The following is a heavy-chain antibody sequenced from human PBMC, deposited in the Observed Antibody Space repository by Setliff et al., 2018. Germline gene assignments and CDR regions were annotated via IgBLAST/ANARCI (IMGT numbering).Heavy chain of an antibody. CDR2: ISPYNGHT. CDR3: APSSLSLCNGGNCPNAFDF. Sequence: ASVKVSCKTSGYLLTSYGLTWVRQAPGQGLDWMGWISPYNGHTNYAQKRQGRVTMTKDTSKNTAYLELRSLISDDTAVYFCAPSSLSLCNGGNCPNAFDFWGQGTMVTVSS. V-gene: IGHV1-18*01. J-gene: IGHJ3*01. CDR1: GYLLTSYG. D-gene: IGHD2-21*02.